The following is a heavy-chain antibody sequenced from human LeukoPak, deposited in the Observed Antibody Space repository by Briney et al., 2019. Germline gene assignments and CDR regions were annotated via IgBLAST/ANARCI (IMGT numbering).Heavy chain of an antibody. Sequence: PSETLSLTCTVSGGSISSSSYYWGWIRQPPGKGLEWIGSIYYSGSTYYNPSLKSRVTISVDTSKNQFSLKLSSVTAADTAVYYCARGSRGVAVVAATPVFDYWGQGTLVTVSS. J-gene: IGHJ4*02. D-gene: IGHD2-15*01. V-gene: IGHV4-39*07. CDR2: IYYSGST. CDR3: ARGSRGVAVVAATPVFDY. CDR1: GGSISSSSYY.